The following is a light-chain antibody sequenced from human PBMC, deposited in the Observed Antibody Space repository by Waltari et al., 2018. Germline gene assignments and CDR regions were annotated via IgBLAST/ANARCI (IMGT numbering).Light chain of an antibody. V-gene: IGKV1-12*01. CDR2: GAS. Sequence: DIQMTQSPSSVSASVGDTVTITCRASQDINNWLAWFQQKPGKTPKLLISGASSLRSGVPSRFSGSGFGTDFTLTISNLQPEDFAIYYCQKADSFPPYTFGQGTKVEIQ. CDR1: QDINNW. CDR3: QKADSFPPYT. J-gene: IGKJ2*01.